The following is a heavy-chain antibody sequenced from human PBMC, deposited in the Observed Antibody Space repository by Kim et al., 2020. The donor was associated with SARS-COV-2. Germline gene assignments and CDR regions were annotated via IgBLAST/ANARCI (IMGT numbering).Heavy chain of an antibody. V-gene: IGHV4-30-4*01. CDR3: AGLGWARRHAFDI. CDR1: GGSISSGNDY. Sequence: SETLSLTCTVSGGSISSGNDYWSWIRQSPGKGLEWIGYIYYSGSTYYNPSLKSRVTISVDTSKNQFSLKLSSVTAADTAVYYCAGLGWARRHAFDIWGQGTMVTVSS. D-gene: IGHD2-15*01. CDR2: IYYSGST. J-gene: IGHJ3*02.